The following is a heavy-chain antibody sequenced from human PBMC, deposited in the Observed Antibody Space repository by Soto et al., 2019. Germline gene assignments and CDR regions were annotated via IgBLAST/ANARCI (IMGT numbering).Heavy chain of an antibody. CDR1: GFTFSSYG. CDR2: ITYDGNNK. J-gene: IGHJ2*01. Sequence: QVQLVESGGGVVQPGRSLRLSCAASGFTFSSYGMHWVRQAPGKGLEWVAVITYDGNNKYYADSVKGRFTISRDNSKKTLFLQMNILRAEDTAVYYCAKDWDFVVVGWYSGLWGRGTLVTVSS. V-gene: IGHV3-30*18. D-gene: IGHD2-15*01. CDR3: AKDWDFVVVGWYSGL.